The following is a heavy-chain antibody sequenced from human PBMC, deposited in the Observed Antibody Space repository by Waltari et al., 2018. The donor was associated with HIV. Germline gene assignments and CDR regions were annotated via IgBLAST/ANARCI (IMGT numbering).Heavy chain of an antibody. Sequence: QVQLVQSGAEVKKPGSSVKVSCKASGGTFSSYAISWVRQAPGQGLECMGGTIPIFGTANYAQKVQGRVTITADESTSTAYMELSSLRSEDTAVYYCARGSSGQYYFDYWGQGTLVTVSS. D-gene: IGHD6-19*01. CDR1: GGTFSSYA. J-gene: IGHJ4*02. CDR3: ARGSSGQYYFDY. V-gene: IGHV1-69*13. CDR2: TIPIFGTA.